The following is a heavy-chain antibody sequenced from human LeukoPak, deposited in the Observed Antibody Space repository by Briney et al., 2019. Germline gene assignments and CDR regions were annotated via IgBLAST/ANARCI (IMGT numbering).Heavy chain of an antibody. Sequence: ASVKVSCKASGYTFTTYGISWVRQAPGQGLECMGWINPYNGNTNYAQKLQGRVTMTTDTSTSTAYMELRSLRSDDTAVYYCASGIAVAGTYAFDIWGQGTMVTVSS. CDR1: GYTFTTYG. CDR2: INPYNGNT. CDR3: ASGIAVAGTYAFDI. D-gene: IGHD6-19*01. J-gene: IGHJ3*02. V-gene: IGHV1-18*01.